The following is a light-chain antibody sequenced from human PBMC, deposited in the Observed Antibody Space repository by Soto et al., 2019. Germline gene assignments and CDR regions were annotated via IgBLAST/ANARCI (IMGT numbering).Light chain of an antibody. J-gene: IGKJ2*01. Sequence: DIQMTQSPSSLSAYVGDSVTISCRASQNINKNLNWYQQKSGKAPNLLIYGASNFQSGVPSRFRGSGSGTDFTLAISGLQPEDFATYYCQQSFHTPYTFGQGTKLEI. CDR1: QNINKN. CDR2: GAS. CDR3: QQSFHTPYT. V-gene: IGKV1-39*01.